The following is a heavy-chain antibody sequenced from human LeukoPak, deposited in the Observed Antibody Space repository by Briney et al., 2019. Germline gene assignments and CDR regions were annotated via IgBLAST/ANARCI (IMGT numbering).Heavy chain of an antibody. J-gene: IGHJ4*02. D-gene: IGHD3-10*01. CDR1: GGSFSGYY. Sequence: SETLSLTCAVYGGSFSGYYWGWIRQPPGKGLEWIGEINHSGSTNYNPSLKSRVTISVDTSKNQFSLKLSSVTAADTAVYYCARGGGAQALWFGELHHSTKYYFDYWGQGTLVTVSS. CDR3: ARGGGAQALWFGELHHSTKYYFDY. V-gene: IGHV4-34*01. CDR2: INHSGST.